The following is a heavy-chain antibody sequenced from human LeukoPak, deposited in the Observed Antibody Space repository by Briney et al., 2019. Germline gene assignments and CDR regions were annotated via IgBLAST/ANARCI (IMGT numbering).Heavy chain of an antibody. D-gene: IGHD1-26*01. CDR1: GYTFTDYY. CDR3: ASGSYWT. V-gene: IGHV1-2*06. CDR2: INPSSGGT. Sequence: GASVKVSCKASGYTFTDYYMHWVRQAPGQGLQWMGRINPSSGGTNYAQKFQGRVTMTRDKSINTAYMELGRLRSDDTAAYYCASGSYWTWGQGTLVTVSS. J-gene: IGHJ5*02.